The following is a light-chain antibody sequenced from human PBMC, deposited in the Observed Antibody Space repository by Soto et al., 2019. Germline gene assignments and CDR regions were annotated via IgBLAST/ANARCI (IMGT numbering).Light chain of an antibody. V-gene: IGKV3-11*01. CDR2: DAS. Sequence: EIALTQSPATLSLSPGERATLSCRASESVGSFLAWYQQKPGQAPRLLIYDASNRATGIPARFSGSGSGTDFTLTISSLEPEDFAVYYCQQRSNWPPITFGQGTRLEIK. J-gene: IGKJ5*01. CDR1: ESVGSF. CDR3: QQRSNWPPIT.